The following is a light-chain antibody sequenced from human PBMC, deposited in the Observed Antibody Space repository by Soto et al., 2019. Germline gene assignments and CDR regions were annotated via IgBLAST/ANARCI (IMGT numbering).Light chain of an antibody. CDR2: QDT. Sequence: SYELTQPPSVSVSPGQTATITCSGDKLGDEYACWYQQKPGHSPVLVIYQDTKRPSGIPERFSGSNSGNTATLTISGIQAIDEADYYCQAWDSSTAVFGGGTKLTVL. V-gene: IGLV3-1*01. CDR3: QAWDSSTAV. J-gene: IGLJ2*01. CDR1: KLGDEY.